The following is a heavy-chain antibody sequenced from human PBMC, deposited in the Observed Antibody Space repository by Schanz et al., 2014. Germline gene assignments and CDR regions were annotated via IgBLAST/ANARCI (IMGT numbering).Heavy chain of an antibody. CDR1: GFNFNTYA. CDR3: AKDLAAVGVFDY. D-gene: IGHD6-13*01. CDR2: IGGSGDST. V-gene: IGHV3-23*01. Sequence: EVQLLESGGGLAQPGGSLRLACAASGFNFNTYAMSWVRQAPGKGLEWVSGIGGSGDSTHYADSVKGRFIISRDNSKNTLYLQVNSMRAEDTAIYYCAKDLAAVGVFDYWGQGSLVTVSP. J-gene: IGHJ4*02.